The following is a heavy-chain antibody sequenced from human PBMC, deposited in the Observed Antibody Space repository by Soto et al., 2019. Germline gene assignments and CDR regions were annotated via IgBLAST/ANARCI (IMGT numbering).Heavy chain of an antibody. D-gene: IGHD2-21*02. Sequence: LRPSCEVSGFTFSMYSMSWVRQSPGKGLEWVAKIPQDGVDGHYADSVKGRFTISRDNGKNSLYLQLNNLRAEDTAVYYCARDHLILPAHDFFYGSDVWGRGATVTVSS. CDR2: IPQDGVDG. V-gene: IGHV3-7*03. CDR3: ARDHLILPAHDFFYGSDV. CDR1: GFTFSMYS. J-gene: IGHJ6*02.